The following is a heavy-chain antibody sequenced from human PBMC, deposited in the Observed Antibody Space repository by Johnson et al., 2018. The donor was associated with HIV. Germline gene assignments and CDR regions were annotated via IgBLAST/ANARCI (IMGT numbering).Heavy chain of an antibody. D-gene: IGHD4-17*01. CDR1: GFIFSSYG. V-gene: IGHV3-30*02. CDR3: AKEGSRGTVTQAPDALDI. CDR2: IWYDGSRK. Sequence: QVQLVESGGGVVQPGGSLRLSCAASGFIFSSYGMHWVRQAPGKGLEWVAFIWYDGSRKYYADSVKGRFTISRVNSKNMLYLQMNSLRVEDTAVYYCAKEGSRGTVTQAPDALDIWGQGTVVTVSS. J-gene: IGHJ3*02.